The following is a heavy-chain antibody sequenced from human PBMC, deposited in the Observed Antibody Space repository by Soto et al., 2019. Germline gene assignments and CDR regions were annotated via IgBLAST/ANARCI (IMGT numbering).Heavy chain of an antibody. V-gene: IGHV3-30-3*01. CDR3: ARGPSSLTRFDY. CDR1: GFTFSSYA. J-gene: IGHJ4*02. Sequence: GGSLRLSCAASGFTFSSYAMHWVRQAPGKGLEWVAVISHDGSNKYYADPVKGRFTISRDNSKNTLYLQMNSLRAEDTAVYYCARGPSSLTRFDYWGQGTLVTVSS. CDR2: ISHDGSNK. D-gene: IGHD2-2*01.